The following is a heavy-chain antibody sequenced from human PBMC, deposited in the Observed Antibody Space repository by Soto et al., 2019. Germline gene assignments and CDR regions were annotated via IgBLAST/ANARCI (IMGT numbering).Heavy chain of an antibody. V-gene: IGHV3-23*01. CDR1: GFTFSSYA. CDR2: ISGSGDRI. J-gene: IGHJ4*02. D-gene: IGHD3-3*01. Sequence: EVQLLESGGGLVRPGGSLRLSCAASGFTFSSYAMSWVRQAPGKGLEWVSAISGSGDRIYYADSVKGRFTISRDNSKNTLYVQMSSLRAEDTAVYYCANALHIEDDFWRAPEYWGQGTLVTVSS. CDR3: ANALHIEDDFWRAPEY.